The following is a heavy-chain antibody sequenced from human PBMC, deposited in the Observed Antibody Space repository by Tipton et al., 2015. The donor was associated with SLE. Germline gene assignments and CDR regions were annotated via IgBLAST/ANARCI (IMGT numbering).Heavy chain of an antibody. CDR1: GGSISSYY. CDR3: ARQGQQLVRPYYYGMDV. V-gene: IGHV4-59*08. J-gene: IGHJ6*02. CDR2: IYYSGST. Sequence: LRLSCTVPGGSISSYYWSWIRQPPGKGLEWIGYIYYSGSTNYNPSLKSRVTISVDTSKTHFSLKMSSVTAADTAVYYCARQGQQLVRPYYYGMDVWGQGTTVTVSS. D-gene: IGHD6-13*01.